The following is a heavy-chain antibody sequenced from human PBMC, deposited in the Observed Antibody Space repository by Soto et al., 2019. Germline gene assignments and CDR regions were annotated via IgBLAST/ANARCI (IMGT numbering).Heavy chain of an antibody. CDR1: GFTFTNYI. CDR2: LSSGSRYV. D-gene: IGHD3-16*02. J-gene: IGHJ4*02. CDR3: VRGGSSRSY. Sequence: LRLSCTASGFTFTNYIMTWVRQAPGKGLEWVSSLSSGSRYVYYVDSVKGRFTISRDDAKNSVYLQMNSLRAEDAAVYYCVRGGSSRSYWGQGSRVTVSS. V-gene: IGHV3-21*01.